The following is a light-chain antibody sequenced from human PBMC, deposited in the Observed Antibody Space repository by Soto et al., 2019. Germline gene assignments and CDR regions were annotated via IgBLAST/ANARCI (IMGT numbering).Light chain of an antibody. Sequence: DIQMTQSPSTLSASVGDRVTITCRARQSISSWLAWYQQKPGKAPKLLIYDASSLESGVPSSFSGSGSGTEFTLSISSLHPDDFATYYCQQYNTYPRTFGQGTKVEIK. CDR3: QQYNTYPRT. CDR1: QSISSW. V-gene: IGKV1-5*01. J-gene: IGKJ1*01. CDR2: DAS.